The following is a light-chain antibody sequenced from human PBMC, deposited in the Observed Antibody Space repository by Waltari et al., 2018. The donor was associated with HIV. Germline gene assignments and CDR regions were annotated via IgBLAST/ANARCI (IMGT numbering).Light chain of an antibody. CDR1: QSVNSNY. Sequence: EIVLTQSPGTLSLSPGERATISCRASQSVNSNYLAWYQQKPGQTPRLLIYGSSSRATGVPDRFSGSGSGTDFTLTISRLEPEDCAVYYCQQYGNSPLTFGGGTKVEIK. J-gene: IGKJ4*01. V-gene: IGKV3-20*01. CDR2: GSS. CDR3: QQYGNSPLT.